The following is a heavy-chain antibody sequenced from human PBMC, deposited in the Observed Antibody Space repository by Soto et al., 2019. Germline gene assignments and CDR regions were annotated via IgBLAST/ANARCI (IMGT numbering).Heavy chain of an antibody. Sequence: SETLSLTCAVNGGSLSGYYWSWIRQSPGKGLEWIGEINHRGSSDYNPSLKSRVTLSIDASMNHVTLELSSVTDADTAAYYCARADRTLVTSYSLDVWGQGTTVTVSS. J-gene: IGHJ6*02. V-gene: IGHV4-34*01. CDR2: INHRGSS. D-gene: IGHD2-21*02. CDR1: GGSLSGYY. CDR3: ARADRTLVTSYSLDV.